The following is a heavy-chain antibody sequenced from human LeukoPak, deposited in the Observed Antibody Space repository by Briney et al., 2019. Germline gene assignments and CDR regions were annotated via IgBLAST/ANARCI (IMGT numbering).Heavy chain of an antibody. J-gene: IGHJ5*02. CDR2: IYTSGST. CDR3: AREKCSSTSCYSGWFDH. CDR1: GGSISSYY. D-gene: IGHD2-2*01. Sequence: SETLSLTCTVSGGSISSYYWSWIRQPAGKGLEWIGRIYTSGSTNYNPSLKSRVTMSVDTSKNQFSLKLSSVTAADTAVYYCAREKCSSTSCYSGWFDHWGQGTLVTVSS. V-gene: IGHV4-4*07.